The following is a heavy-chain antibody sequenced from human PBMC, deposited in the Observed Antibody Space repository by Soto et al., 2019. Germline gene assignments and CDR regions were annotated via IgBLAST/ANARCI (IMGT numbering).Heavy chain of an antibody. J-gene: IGHJ6*02. CDR2: IIPIFGTA. CDR1: GGTFSSYA. CDR3: AIPFRELDTGSYGMDV. D-gene: IGHD3-10*01. V-gene: IGHV1-69*01. Sequence: QVQLVQSGAEVKKPGSSVKVSCKASGGTFSSYAISWVRQAPGQGLEWMGGIIPIFGTANYAQKFQGRVTITADESTSTAYMEQSSLTSEDTAVYYCAIPFRELDTGSYGMDVWGQGTTVTVSS.